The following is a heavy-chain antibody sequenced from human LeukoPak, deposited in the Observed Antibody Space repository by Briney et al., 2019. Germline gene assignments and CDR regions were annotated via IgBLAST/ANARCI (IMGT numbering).Heavy chain of an antibody. Sequence: GASVKVSCKASGYTFTGYHMHWVRQAPGQGLEWMGRIIPILGIANYAQKFQGRVTITADKSTSTAYMELSSLRSEDTAVYYCARESHTQDETSRRAYYYYYGMDVWGQGTTVTVSS. J-gene: IGHJ6*02. CDR2: IIPILGIA. CDR3: ARESHTQDETSRRAYYYYYGMDV. CDR1: GYTFTGYH. V-gene: IGHV1-69*04. D-gene: IGHD2-2*01.